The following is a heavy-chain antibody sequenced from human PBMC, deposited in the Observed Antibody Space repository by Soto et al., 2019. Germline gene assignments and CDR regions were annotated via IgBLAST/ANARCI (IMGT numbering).Heavy chain of an antibody. J-gene: IGHJ1*01. Sequence: SETLSLTCTVSGGSISSSSYYWGWIRQPPGKGLEWIGSIYYSGSTYYNPSLKSRVTISVDTSKNQFSLKLSSVTAADTAVYYCARYYGDYVLWYFQHWGQGTLVTVSS. CDR1: GGSISSSSYY. V-gene: IGHV4-39*01. CDR2: IYYSGST. CDR3: ARYYGDYVLWYFQH. D-gene: IGHD4-17*01.